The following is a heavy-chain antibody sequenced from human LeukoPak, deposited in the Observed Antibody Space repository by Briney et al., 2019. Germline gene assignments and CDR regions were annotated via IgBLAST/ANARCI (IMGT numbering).Heavy chain of an antibody. CDR3: AKGRYESSGFNWAA. CDR1: GFTFRSHA. V-gene: IGHV3-23*01. Sequence: PGGSLRLSCVGSGFTFRSHAMSWVRQAPEKGLEFVSGIYENGGTTYYADSVKGRFSISRDNSKNTLYLQMDSLRGEDTAVYYCAKGRYESSGFNWAAWGQGTLVTVSS. J-gene: IGHJ4*02. CDR2: IYENGGTT. D-gene: IGHD3-22*01.